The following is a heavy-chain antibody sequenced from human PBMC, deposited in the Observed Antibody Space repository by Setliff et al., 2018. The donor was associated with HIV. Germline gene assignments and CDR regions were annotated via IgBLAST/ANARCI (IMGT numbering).Heavy chain of an antibody. CDR1: GYTFRSYD. V-gene: IGHV1-18*01. Sequence: ASVKVSCKASGYTFRSYDIIWVRQAPGQGPEWMGWISTSNGNTHYVESLQGRVTMTTDTSTSTVYMEMTSLRSDDTAVYYCARVSRSVRVVVRYSDYWGQGTLVTVS. CDR2: ISTSNGNT. D-gene: IGHD3-22*01. CDR3: ARVSRSVRVVVRYSDY. J-gene: IGHJ4*02.